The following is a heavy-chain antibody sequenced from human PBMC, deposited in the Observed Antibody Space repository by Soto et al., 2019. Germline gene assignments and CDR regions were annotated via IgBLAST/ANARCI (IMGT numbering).Heavy chain of an antibody. D-gene: IGHD3-10*01. Sequence: QLQLQESGPGLVKPSETLSLTCTVSGGSIGSSSYYWGWIRQPPGKGLEWIGIIYYSGSTYYNPSLKSRVTISVDTSKNQFSLKLSSVTAADTAVYYCARRPSGSYSDYWGQGTLVTVSS. CDR1: GGSIGSSSYY. CDR3: ARRPSGSYSDY. J-gene: IGHJ4*02. V-gene: IGHV4-39*01. CDR2: IYYSGST.